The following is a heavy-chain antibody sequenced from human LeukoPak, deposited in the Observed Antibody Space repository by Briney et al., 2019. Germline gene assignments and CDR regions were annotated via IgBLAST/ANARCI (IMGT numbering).Heavy chain of an antibody. CDR3: ARARDFDY. V-gene: IGHV3-66*01. CDR2: IHTGGST. J-gene: IGHJ4*02. CDR1: GFIVSGNF. Sequence: GGSLRLSCAISGFIVSGNFMNWVRQAPGEGLEWVSVIHTGGSTYYADSVKGRFIISRDISKNTLYLQMNNLRADDTAVYYCARARDFDYWGQGTLVTVSS.